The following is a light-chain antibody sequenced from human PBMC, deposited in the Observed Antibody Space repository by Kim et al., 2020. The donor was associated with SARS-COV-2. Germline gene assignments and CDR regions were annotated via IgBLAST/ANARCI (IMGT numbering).Light chain of an antibody. Sequence: GDRVTITCRSSQDISKLLAWYQQKPGKAPNLLIFRAYVLQSGVPSRFSGGGSGTDFTLTISSLQPADVATYYCQRYNTAPWTFGQGPKV. CDR1: QDISKL. V-gene: IGKV1-27*01. J-gene: IGKJ1*01. CDR3: QRYNTAPWT. CDR2: RAY.